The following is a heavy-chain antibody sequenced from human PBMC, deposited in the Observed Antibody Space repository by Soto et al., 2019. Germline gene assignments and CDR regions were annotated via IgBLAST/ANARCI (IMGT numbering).Heavy chain of an antibody. J-gene: IGHJ4*02. CDR2: ISYDGNHK. V-gene: IGHV3-30*03. D-gene: IGHD3-10*01. CDR3: AMWGTTMDLDY. Sequence: QVQLVESGGGVVQPGRSLRLSCAASGFTFKTYGMHWVRQAPGKGLAWVSVISYDGNHKYYADSVTGRFTISRDISKDTLFLQMDSLRSEDRAVYYCAMWGTTMDLDYWGQGTLVTGSS. CDR1: GFTFKTYG.